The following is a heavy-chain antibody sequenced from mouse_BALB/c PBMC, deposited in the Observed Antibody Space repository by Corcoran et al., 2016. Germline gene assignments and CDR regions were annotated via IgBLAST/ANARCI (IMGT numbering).Heavy chain of an antibody. CDR1: GFDFSRYW. CDR2: INPDSSTI. J-gene: IGHJ4*01. Sequence: EVKLLESGGGLVQPGGSLKLSCAASGFDFSRYWMSWVRQATGKGLEWIGEINPDSSTINYMPSLKDKFIISRDNAKNTLYLQMSKVRSYDTALYYCARHGNYYGLDYWGQGTSVTVSS. CDR3: ARHGNYYGLDY. V-gene: IGHV4-1*02.